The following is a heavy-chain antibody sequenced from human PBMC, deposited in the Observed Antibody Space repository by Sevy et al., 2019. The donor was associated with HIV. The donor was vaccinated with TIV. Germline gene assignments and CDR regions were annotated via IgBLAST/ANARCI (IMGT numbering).Heavy chain of an antibody. CDR2: IYYSGST. CDR3: ARLYWEQQPRIYYYYGMDV. V-gene: IGHV4-59*01. J-gene: IGHJ6*02. Sequence: SETLSLTCTVSGGSISSYYWSWIRQPPGKGLEWIGYIYYSGSTNYNPSLKSRVTISVDTSKNQFSRKLSSVTAADTAVYYCARLYWEQQPRIYYYYGMDVWGQGTTVTVSS. D-gene: IGHD6-13*01. CDR1: GGSISSYY.